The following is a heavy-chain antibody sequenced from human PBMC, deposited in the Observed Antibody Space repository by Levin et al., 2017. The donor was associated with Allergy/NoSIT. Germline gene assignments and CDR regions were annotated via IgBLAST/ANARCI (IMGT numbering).Heavy chain of an antibody. CDR3: AKPPTRDGDYPFDY. V-gene: IGHV3-23*01. D-gene: IGHD4-17*01. CDR1: GFTFGAYA. J-gene: IGHJ4*02. Sequence: QAGESLKISCAASGFTFGAYAMSWVRQAPGKGLEWVSTVNGGGGATYYADSVKGRFTISRDNSKNTLYLQMNSLRAEDTAVYYCAKPPTRDGDYPFDYWGQGTLVTVSS. CDR2: VNGGGGAT.